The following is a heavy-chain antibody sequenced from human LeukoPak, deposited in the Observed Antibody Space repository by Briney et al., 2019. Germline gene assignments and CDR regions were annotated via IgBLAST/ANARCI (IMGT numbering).Heavy chain of an antibody. CDR1: GFTFSSYW. D-gene: IGHD3-10*01. CDR3: STGSGHAFDI. J-gene: IGHJ3*02. Sequence: GGSLRLSCAASGFTFSSYWMHWVRQVPGKGLVWASRINSDGSSTSYADSVKGRFAISRDNAKNTLYVQMNSLRAEDTAVYYCSTGSGHAFDIWGRGTMVTVSS. CDR2: INSDGSST. V-gene: IGHV3-74*01.